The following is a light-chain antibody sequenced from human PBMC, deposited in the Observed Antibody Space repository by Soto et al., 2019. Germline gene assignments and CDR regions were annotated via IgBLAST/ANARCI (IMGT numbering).Light chain of an antibody. J-gene: IGKJ4*01. Sequence: SQMTQSPSTLSASVGDRVTITCRARENINRWLAWYQQKPGKAPKLLIYEASTLESGVPSRFSGSGSGTELTLTISSQQPDDSANYYCQQYNAYFGGGTKVEIK. V-gene: IGKV1-5*03. CDR2: EAS. CDR1: ENINRW. CDR3: QQYNAY.